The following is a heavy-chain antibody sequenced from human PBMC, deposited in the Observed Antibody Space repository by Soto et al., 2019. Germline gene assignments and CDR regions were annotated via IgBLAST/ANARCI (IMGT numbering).Heavy chain of an antibody. Sequence: EVQLLESGGGLVQPGGSLRLSGEASGFTFSSYAMRWVGQAPGKGLEWVSAISGSGGSTYYADSVKGRFTISRDNAKNTLYLQMHSLRAEDTAVSYCARRGSGSYYDYWGQGTLVTVSS. CDR3: ARRGSGSYYDY. CDR2: ISGSGGST. CDR1: GFTFSSYA. J-gene: IGHJ4*02. V-gene: IGHV3-23*01. D-gene: IGHD1-26*01.